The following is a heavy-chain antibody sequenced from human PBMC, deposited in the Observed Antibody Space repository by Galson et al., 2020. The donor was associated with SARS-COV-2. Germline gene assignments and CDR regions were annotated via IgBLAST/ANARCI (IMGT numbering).Heavy chain of an antibody. Sequence: SGPTLVKPTQTLTLTCTFSGFSLTSSGVGVGWIRQPPGQAPEWLALVYWDGDKRYNPSLKTRVTVTKDTSKNQVALTMTNMDPVDTGTYYCAHRRGWCTRDSCYADWFDPWGQGILVTVSS. D-gene: IGHD2-15*01. V-gene: IGHV2-5*02. CDR1: GFSLTSSGVG. CDR3: AHRRGWCTRDSCYADWFDP. CDR2: VYWDGDK. J-gene: IGHJ5*02.